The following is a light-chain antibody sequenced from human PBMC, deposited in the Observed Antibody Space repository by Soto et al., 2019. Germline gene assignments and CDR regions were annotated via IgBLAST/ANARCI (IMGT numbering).Light chain of an antibody. CDR2: DDS. Sequence: SYELTQPPSVSVAPGQTARLTCGGNNIGGKSVHWYQHKPGQAPVLVVYDDSDRPSGIPERFSGFNSGNTATLTISEVEAGDEAHYYCQAWDTSTDPVVFGGGTKLTVL. V-gene: IGLV3-21*02. J-gene: IGLJ2*01. CDR1: NIGGKS. CDR3: QAWDTSTDPVV.